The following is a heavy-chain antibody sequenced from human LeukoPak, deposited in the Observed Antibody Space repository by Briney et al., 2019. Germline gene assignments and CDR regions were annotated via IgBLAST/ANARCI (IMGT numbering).Heavy chain of an antibody. J-gene: IGHJ4*02. D-gene: IGHD2-15*01. CDR1: GFILSTYA. Sequence: PGGSLRLSCAASGFILSTYAMSWVRRAPGKGLEWVSAISRDGGSTWYADSVEGRFTISRDNSKNTLYLLLNSLRAGDTATYYCAKDHSSCRGASCLLHQDWGQGTLVTVSS. CDR2: ISRDGGST. V-gene: IGHV3-23*01. CDR3: AKDHSSCRGASCLLHQD.